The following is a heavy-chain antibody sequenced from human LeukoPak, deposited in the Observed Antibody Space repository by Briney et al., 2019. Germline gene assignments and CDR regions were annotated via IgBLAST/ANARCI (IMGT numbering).Heavy chain of an antibody. J-gene: IGHJ5*02. CDR3: ARDRRSWFDP. V-gene: IGHV4-61*02. Sequence: PSETLSLTCTVSGGSISSGSYYWRWIRQPAGKGLEWIGRIYTSGSTNYNPSLKSRVTISVDTSKNQFSLKLSSVTAADTAVYYCARDRRSWFDPWGQGTLVTVSS. CDR2: IYTSGST. CDR1: GGSISSGSYY.